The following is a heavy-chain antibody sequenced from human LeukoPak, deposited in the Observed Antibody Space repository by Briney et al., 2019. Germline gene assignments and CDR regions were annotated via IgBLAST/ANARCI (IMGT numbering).Heavy chain of an antibody. CDR1: GFTFSSYG. Sequence: PGGSLRLSCAASGFTFSSYGMHWVRQAPGKGLEWVAVIWYDGSNKYYADSVKGRFTISRDNSKNTLYLQMNSPRAEDTAVYYCAKGGTHDYGDYFDYWGQGTLVTVSS. CDR3: AKGGTHDYGDYFDY. J-gene: IGHJ4*02. D-gene: IGHD4-17*01. CDR2: IWYDGSNK. V-gene: IGHV3-33*06.